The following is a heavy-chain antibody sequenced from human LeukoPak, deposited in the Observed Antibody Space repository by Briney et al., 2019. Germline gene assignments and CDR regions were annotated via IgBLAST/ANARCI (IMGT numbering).Heavy chain of an antibody. CDR2: ISGGGETT. CDR1: GLTFSSYG. D-gene: IGHD6-19*01. J-gene: IGHJ4*02. V-gene: IGHV3-23*01. CDR3: ARGGQWLVPHY. Sequence: GGSLRLSCAASGLTFSSYGMGWVRQAPGKGLEWVSSISGGGETTYYADSVKGRFTISRDNSKNTLYLQMNSLRAEDTAVYYCARGGQWLVPHYWGQGTLVTVSS.